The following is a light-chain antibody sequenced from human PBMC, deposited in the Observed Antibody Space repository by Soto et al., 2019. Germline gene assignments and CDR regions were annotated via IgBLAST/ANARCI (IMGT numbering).Light chain of an antibody. CDR3: QQYNNWPPIT. J-gene: IGKJ5*01. Sequence: EIMMTQSPATLSVSPGERATLSCRASQSVRNNFAWYQHKPGQVPRLLLYYASTRATGIPARCSGSGAGTAFTLTIISLQSQDVAVYYCQQYNNWPPITFGQGTRLEIK. CDR2: YAS. CDR1: QSVRNN. V-gene: IGKV3-15*01.